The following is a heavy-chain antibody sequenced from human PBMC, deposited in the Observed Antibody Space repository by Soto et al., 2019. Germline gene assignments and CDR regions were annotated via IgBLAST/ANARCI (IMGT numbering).Heavy chain of an antibody. Sequence: QVQLVESGGGVVQPGRSLRLSCAASGFTFSSYGMHWVRQAPGKGLGWVAVIWYDGSNKYYADSVKGRFTISRDNSKNTLYLQMNSLRAEDTAVYYCARDLRQWLVLYYYGMDVWGQGTTVTVSS. CDR3: ARDLRQWLVLYYYGMDV. V-gene: IGHV3-33*01. J-gene: IGHJ6*02. D-gene: IGHD6-19*01. CDR2: IWYDGSNK. CDR1: GFTFSSYG.